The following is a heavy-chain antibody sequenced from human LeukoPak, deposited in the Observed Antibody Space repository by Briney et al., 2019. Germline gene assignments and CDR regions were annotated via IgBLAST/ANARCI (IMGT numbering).Heavy chain of an antibody. J-gene: IGHJ4*02. CDR1: GYTFTSNY. D-gene: IGHD1-26*01. CDR3: AKEAGAFDY. V-gene: IGHV1-46*01. Sequence: ASVKVSCKASGYTFTSNYMDWVRQTPGQGLEWMGVINPSDGSTTYAQRFQGRVTLTRDTSTTTVHMELSSLTPEDTAVYYCAKEAGAFDYWGQGTLVTVSS. CDR2: INPSDGST.